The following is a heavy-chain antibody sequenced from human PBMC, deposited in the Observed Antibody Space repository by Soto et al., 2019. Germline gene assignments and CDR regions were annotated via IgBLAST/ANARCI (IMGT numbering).Heavy chain of an antibody. CDR1: GGXXXXXX. Sequence: SXKVSCKAXGGXXXXXXISWVRQXXXQGLEWMGGIIPIFGTANYAQKFQGRVTITADESTSTAYMELSSLRSEDTAVYYCARHGLWFGELCWFDPWGQGTLVTVSS. J-gene: IGHJ5*02. D-gene: IGHD3-10*01. CDR2: IIPIFGTA. V-gene: IGHV1-69*13. CDR3: ARHGLWFGELCWFDP.